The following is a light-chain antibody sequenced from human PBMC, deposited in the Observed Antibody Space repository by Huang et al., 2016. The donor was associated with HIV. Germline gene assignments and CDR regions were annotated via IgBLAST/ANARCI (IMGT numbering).Light chain of an antibody. J-gene: IGKJ1*01. CDR2: DVS. CDR3: QQYDGYPWT. CDR1: QSFTTW. V-gene: IGKV1-5*01. Sequence: DIKMTQSPSTLSASVGDRVTITCRASQSFTTWLAWYQQKPGKAPKLLSYDVSSLESWVPSRFSGSGSGTEFTLTISSLQPDDFATYYCQQYDGYPWTFGQGTKVEIK.